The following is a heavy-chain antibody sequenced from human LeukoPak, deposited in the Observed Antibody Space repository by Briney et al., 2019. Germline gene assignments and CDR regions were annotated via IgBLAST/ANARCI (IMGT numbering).Heavy chain of an antibody. D-gene: IGHD2-2*01. CDR3: ARTYCSSTSCHFDY. Sequence: PSETLSLTCTVSGGSISSYYWSWIRQPAGKGLEWIGRIYTSGSTNYNPSLKSRVTISVDTSKNQFSLKLSSVTAADTAVYYCARTYCSSTSCHFDYWGQGTLVTVSS. J-gene: IGHJ4*02. V-gene: IGHV4-4*07. CDR1: GGSISSYY. CDR2: IYTSGST.